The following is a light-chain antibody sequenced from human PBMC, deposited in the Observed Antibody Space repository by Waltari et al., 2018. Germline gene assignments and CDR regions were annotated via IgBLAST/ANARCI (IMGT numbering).Light chain of an antibody. CDR3: QQNYSNIIA. CDR1: HTINTY. Sequence: DIQMTQSPSSLSASFGERVTITCRASHTINTYLNWYQQKPGNAPKLQIYAASNLHCGVPSRFSGSGSGTAFTLTISSLQPEDFATYYCQQNYSNIIAFGQGTRLDFK. CDR2: AAS. V-gene: IGKV1-39*01. J-gene: IGKJ5*01.